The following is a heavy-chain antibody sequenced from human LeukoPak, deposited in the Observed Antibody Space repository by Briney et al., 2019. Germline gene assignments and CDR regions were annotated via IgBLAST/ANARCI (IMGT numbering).Heavy chain of an antibody. D-gene: IGHD6-19*01. J-gene: IGHJ6*02. CDR2: INPNSGGT. CDR3: ARDPSLPGYSSGWYGGGYYYYGMDV. Sequence: ASVKVSCKSSGYTFTGYYMHWVRQAPGQGLEWMGGINPNSGGTNYAQKFHGRVTMTRDTSISTAYMELSRLRSDDTAVYYRARDPSLPGYSSGWYGGGYYYYGMDVWGQGTTVTVSS. CDR1: GYTFTGYY. V-gene: IGHV1-2*02.